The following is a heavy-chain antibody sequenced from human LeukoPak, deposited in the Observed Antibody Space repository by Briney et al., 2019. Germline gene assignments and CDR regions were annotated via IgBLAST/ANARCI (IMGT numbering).Heavy chain of an antibody. V-gene: IGHV3-9*01. D-gene: IGHD3-10*01. CDR1: GFTFDDYA. Sequence: HAGGSLRLSCAASGFTFDDYAMHWVRQAPGKGLEWVSGISWNSGSIGYADSVKGRFTISRDNAKNSLYLQMNSLRAEDTALYYCAKVFTMVRTDAFDIWGQGTMVTVSS. CDR3: AKVFTMVRTDAFDI. CDR2: ISWNSGSI. J-gene: IGHJ3*02.